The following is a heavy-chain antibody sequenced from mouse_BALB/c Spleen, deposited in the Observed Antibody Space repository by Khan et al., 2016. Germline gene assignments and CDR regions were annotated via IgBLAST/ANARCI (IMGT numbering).Heavy chain of an antibody. D-gene: IGHD4-1*02. CDR3: ASTGAYAMDY. CDR2: IWSGGST. J-gene: IGHJ4*01. Sequence: QVQLKQSGPGLVQPSQSLSITCTVSGFSLTRYGIHWVRQSPGKGLEWLGVIWSGGSTDYNATFISRLSISNDNSKSQVFLKMNSLQANDTAVYYCASTGAYAMDYWGQGTSVTVSS. CDR1: GFSLTRYG. V-gene: IGHV2-2*02.